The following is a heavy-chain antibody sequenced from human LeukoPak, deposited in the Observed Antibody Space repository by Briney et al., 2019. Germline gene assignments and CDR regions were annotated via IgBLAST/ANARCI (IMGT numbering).Heavy chain of an antibody. J-gene: IGHJ5*02. CDR3: AKGPGGSGNYNWFDP. Sequence: GGSLRLSCAASGFTFSTYAMSWVRQAPGKGLEWVSAIRGSGDLTYYADSVRGRFTISRDNSKNTLYLQMNSLRAEDTAVYYCAKGPGGSGNYNWFDPWGQGPLVTVSP. CDR2: IRGSGDLT. CDR1: GFTFSTYA. V-gene: IGHV3-23*01. D-gene: IGHD1-26*01.